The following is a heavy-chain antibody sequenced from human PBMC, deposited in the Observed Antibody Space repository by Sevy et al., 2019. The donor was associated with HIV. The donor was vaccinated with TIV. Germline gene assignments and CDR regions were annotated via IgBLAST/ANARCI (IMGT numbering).Heavy chain of an antibody. CDR3: AREYCSSTSCMFDY. J-gene: IGHJ4*02. Sequence: GGSLRLSCAASGFTFSSYSMNWVRQAPGKGLEWVSSISSSSSYIYYADSVKGRFTISRDNAKNSLYLQMNSLRAEDTAVYYCAREYCSSTSCMFDYWGQGTLVTVSS. V-gene: IGHV3-21*01. CDR1: GFTFSSYS. D-gene: IGHD2-2*01. CDR2: ISSSSSYI.